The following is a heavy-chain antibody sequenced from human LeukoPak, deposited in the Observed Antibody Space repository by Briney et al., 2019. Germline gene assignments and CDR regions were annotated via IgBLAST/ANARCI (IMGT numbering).Heavy chain of an antibody. J-gene: IGHJ3*02. CDR1: GFTFDSYG. CDR2: IKGDGSAK. Sequence: GRSLRLSCAASGFTFDSYGMHWVRQAPGKGLEWVAFIKGDGSAKKYVDSVKGRFTISRDNAKNSLFLQMNSLRAEDTAVYYCARDRGWIQHDIWGQGTMVTVSS. V-gene: IGHV3-7*01. CDR3: ARDRGWIQHDI. D-gene: IGHD5-18*01.